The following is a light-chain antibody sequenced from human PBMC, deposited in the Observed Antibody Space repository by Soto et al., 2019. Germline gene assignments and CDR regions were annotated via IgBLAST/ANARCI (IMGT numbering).Light chain of an antibody. J-gene: IGKJ5*01. Sequence: DIQLTQSPSFLSASEGDRVTITCRASQGISGYLAWYQQKPGKVPKLLIYSTSTLQSGVPSRFSGSASGTEFTLTISSLQPEDFATYYCQQLNTYRITFGHGTRLEIK. CDR3: QQLNTYRIT. V-gene: IGKV1-9*01. CDR2: STS. CDR1: QGISGY.